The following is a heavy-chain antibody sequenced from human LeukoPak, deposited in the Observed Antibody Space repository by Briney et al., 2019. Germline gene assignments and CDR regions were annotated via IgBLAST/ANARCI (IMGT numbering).Heavy chain of an antibody. CDR2: TSSSSSYI. CDR1: GFTFSSYS. V-gene: IGHV3-21*01. Sequence: GGALRLSCAASGFTFSSYSMNWVRQAPGEGLEGVSSTSSSSSYIYYADSVKGRFTISRDNAKNSLYLQMNSLRAEDTAVYYCARAVNWYFDLWGRGTLVTVSS. J-gene: IGHJ2*01. CDR3: ARAVNWYFDL.